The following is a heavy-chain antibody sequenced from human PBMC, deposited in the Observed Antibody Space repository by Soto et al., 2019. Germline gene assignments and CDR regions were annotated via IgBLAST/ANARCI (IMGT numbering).Heavy chain of an antibody. D-gene: IGHD3-10*01. Sequence: SETLSLTCAVYGGSFSGYYWSWIRQPPGKGLEWIGEINHSGSTNYNPSLKSRVTISVDTSKNQFSLKLSSVTAADTAVYYCALWFGARESPGLGPYYYYGMDVWGQGTTVTVSS. CDR2: INHSGST. J-gene: IGHJ6*02. CDR3: ALWFGARESPGLGPYYYYGMDV. V-gene: IGHV4-34*01. CDR1: GGSFSGYY.